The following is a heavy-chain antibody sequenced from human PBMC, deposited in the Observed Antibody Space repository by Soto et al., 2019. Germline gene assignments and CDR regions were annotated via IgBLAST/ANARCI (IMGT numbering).Heavy chain of an antibody. D-gene: IGHD3-16*01. CDR1: GFTFTSYW. CDR3: TRGGRGGFDY. CDR2: VNTDGSST. V-gene: IGHV3-74*01. Sequence: EVQLVESGGGLVQPGGSLRLTCAASGFTFTSYWMHWVRQAPGKGLEWVSRVNTDGSSTNYAASVKGRFTISRDNAKNTLYLQMNSLRGDDTAVYYCTRGGRGGFDYWGQGSLVTVSS. J-gene: IGHJ4*02.